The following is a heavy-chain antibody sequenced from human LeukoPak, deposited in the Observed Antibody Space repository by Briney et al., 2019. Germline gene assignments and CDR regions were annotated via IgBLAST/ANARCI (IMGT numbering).Heavy chain of an antibody. J-gene: IGHJ6*02. CDR2: ISSSSSYI. D-gene: IGHD3-10*01. V-gene: IGHV3-21*01. CDR3: ARDPRFGRYITMVRGYGMDV. Sequence: GGSLRLSCAASGFTFSSYSMNWVRQAPGKGLEWVSSISSSSSYIYYADSVKGRFTISRDNAKNSLYLQMNSLRAEDTAVYYCARDPRFGRYITMVRGYGMDVWGQGTTVTVSS. CDR1: GFTFSSYS.